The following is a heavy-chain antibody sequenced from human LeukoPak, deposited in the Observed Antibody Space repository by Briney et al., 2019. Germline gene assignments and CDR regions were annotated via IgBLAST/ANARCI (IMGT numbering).Heavy chain of an antibody. D-gene: IGHD3-22*01. CDR3: ARHAYYYDRSGSYEAFDI. V-gene: IGHV4-59*08. CDR1: GGSISSYY. J-gene: IGHJ3*02. Sequence: PSETLSLTCTVSGGSISSYYWSWIRQPPGKGLEWIGSMYYSGSTNYKPSLKSRVTISGDTSKNQFSLKLSSVTAADTAVYYCARHAYYYDRSGSYEAFDIWGQGTMDTASS. CDR2: MYYSGST.